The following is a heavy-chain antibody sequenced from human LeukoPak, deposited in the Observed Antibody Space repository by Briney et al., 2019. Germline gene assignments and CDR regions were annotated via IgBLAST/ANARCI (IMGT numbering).Heavy chain of an antibody. Sequence: GGSLRLSCAASGFTFSSYAMSWVRQAPGKGLEWVSGISWNSGSIGYADSVKGRFTISRDNAKNSLYLQMNSLRAEDTALYYCAKELYYDSSGPLYFDYWGQGTLVTVSS. CDR1: GFTFSSYA. CDR2: ISWNSGSI. J-gene: IGHJ4*02. CDR3: AKELYYDSSGPLYFDY. V-gene: IGHV3-9*01. D-gene: IGHD3-22*01.